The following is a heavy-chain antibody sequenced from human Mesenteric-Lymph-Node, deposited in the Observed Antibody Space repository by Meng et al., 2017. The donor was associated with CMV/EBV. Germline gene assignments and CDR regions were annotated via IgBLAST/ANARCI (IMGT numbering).Heavy chain of an antibody. CDR1: GFTFIHYW. J-gene: IGHJ5*02. CDR3: ARGLYYYDSSGYPKENWFDP. Sequence: GESLKISCVASGFTFIHYWMTWVRQAPGKGLEWVSYISSGSDAIYYADSVKGRFTISRDNAKNSLYLQMNSLRAEDTAVYYCARGLYYYDSSGYPKENWFDPWGQGTLVTVSS. D-gene: IGHD3-22*01. V-gene: IGHV3-48*04. CDR2: ISSGSDAI.